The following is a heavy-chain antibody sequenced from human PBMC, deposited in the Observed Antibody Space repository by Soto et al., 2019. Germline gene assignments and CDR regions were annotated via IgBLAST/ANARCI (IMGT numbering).Heavy chain of an antibody. J-gene: IGHJ4*02. V-gene: IGHV3-23*01. Sequence: GGSLRISCVVSGFIPSSYAMSWVRQAPGKGLEWVSGISGSGGATSYADSVKGRFTISRDNSTNTLYLQMNSLSAEDTAIYYCAKDAIMVSSSFNYFDFWGLGALVTVS. D-gene: IGHD6-13*01. CDR3: AKDAIMVSSSFNYFDF. CDR2: ISGSGGAT. CDR1: GFIPSSYA.